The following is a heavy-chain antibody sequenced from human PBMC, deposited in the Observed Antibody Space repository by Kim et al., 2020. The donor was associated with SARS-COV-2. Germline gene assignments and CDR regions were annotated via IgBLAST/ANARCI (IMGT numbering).Heavy chain of an antibody. J-gene: IGHJ4*02. D-gene: IGHD6-19*01. Sequence: YSPSFQGHVTISGDKSINTAYLQWSSLKASDNAIYYCAKYSSGWYGGFDFWGQGTLVTVSS. CDR3: AKYSSGWYGGFDF. V-gene: IGHV5-10-1*01.